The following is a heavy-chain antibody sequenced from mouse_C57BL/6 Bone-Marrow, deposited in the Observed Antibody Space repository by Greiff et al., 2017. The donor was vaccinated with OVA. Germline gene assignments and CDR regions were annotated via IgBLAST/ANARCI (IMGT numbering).Heavy chain of an antibody. CDR2: INYDGSST. CDR1: GFTFSDYY. Sequence: EVMLVESEGGLVQPGSSMKLSCTASGFTFSDYYMAWVRQVPEKGLEWVANINYDGSSTYYLDSLKSRFIISRDNAKNILYLQMSSLKSEDTATYYCAREGGGPHYFDYWGQGTTLTVSS. J-gene: IGHJ2*01. CDR3: AREGGGPHYFDY. D-gene: IGHD3-3*01. V-gene: IGHV5-16*01.